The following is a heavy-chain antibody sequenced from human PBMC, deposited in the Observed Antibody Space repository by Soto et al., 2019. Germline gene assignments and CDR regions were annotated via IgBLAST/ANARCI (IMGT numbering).Heavy chain of an antibody. Sequence: SVNVSCKASGYTFTGYYMHWVRQAPGQGLEWMGWINPNSGGTNYAQKFQGWVTMTRDTSISTAYMALSRLRSDDTAVYYYATDSEVFVMVNHENGMDIWCQGVTVTVS. V-gene: IGHV1-2*04. CDR2: INPNSGGT. D-gene: IGHD2-21*01. CDR1: GYTFTGYY. CDR3: ATDSEVFVMVNHENGMDI. J-gene: IGHJ6*02.